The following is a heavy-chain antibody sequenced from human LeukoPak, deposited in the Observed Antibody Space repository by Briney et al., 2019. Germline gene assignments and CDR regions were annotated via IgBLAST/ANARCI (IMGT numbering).Heavy chain of an antibody. D-gene: IGHD3-22*01. CDR2: IYYSGST. CDR1: GGSISSSSYY. J-gene: IGHJ3*01. CDR3: ARGLTGATKYYYDSSGASS. Sequence: SETLSLTCTVSGGSISSSSYYWGWIRQPPGKGLEWIGSIYYSGSTYYNPSLKSRVTISVDTSKNQFSLKLSSVAAADTAVYYCARGLTGATKYYYDSSGASSWGQGTMVTVSS. V-gene: IGHV4-39*07.